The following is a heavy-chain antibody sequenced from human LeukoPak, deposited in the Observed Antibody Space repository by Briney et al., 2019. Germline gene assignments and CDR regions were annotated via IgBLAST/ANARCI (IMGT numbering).Heavy chain of an antibody. D-gene: IGHD3-10*01. CDR1: GGSISSGGYY. Sequence: SETLSLTCTVSGGSISSGGYYWSWIRQHPGKGLEWIGYIYYSGSTYYNPSLKSRVTISVDTSKNQFSLKLSSVTAADTAVYYCAREGYGSGSYNWFDPWGQGTLVTVSS. V-gene: IGHV4-31*03. CDR2: IYYSGST. CDR3: AREGYGSGSYNWFDP. J-gene: IGHJ5*02.